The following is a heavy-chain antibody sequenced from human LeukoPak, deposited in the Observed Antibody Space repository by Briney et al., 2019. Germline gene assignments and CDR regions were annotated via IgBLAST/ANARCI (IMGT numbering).Heavy chain of an antibody. D-gene: IGHD6-13*01. CDR3: CVSSKNPLDY. V-gene: IGHV3-64D*06. CDR1: GFTLSSYA. J-gene: IGHJ4*02. CDR2: ISSNGGST. Sequence: GGSLRLSCSASGFTLSSYAMHWVRQAPGKGLEYVSAISSNGGSTYYADSVKGRFTISRDNSKNTLYLQMSSLRAEDTAVYYCCVSSKNPLDYWGQGTLVTVSS.